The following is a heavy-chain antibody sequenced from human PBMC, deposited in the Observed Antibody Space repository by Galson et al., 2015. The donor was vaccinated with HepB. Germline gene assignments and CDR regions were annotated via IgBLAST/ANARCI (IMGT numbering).Heavy chain of an antibody. CDR3: AKDQPRLIPYDAFFDY. CDR1: GFTFNNYA. D-gene: IGHD3-22*01. J-gene: IGHJ4*02. V-gene: IGHV3-23*01. CDR2: IRGSGNNT. Sequence: SLRLSCAASGFTFNNYAMSWVRQAPGTGLEWVSTIRGSGNNTYYADSVKGRFTISRDNSKNTLFLQMRSLRAEDTAVYYCAKDQPRLIPYDAFFDYWGQGTLVTVSS.